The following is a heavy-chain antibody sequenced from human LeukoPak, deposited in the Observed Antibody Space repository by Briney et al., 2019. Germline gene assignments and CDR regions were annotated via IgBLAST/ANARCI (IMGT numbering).Heavy chain of an antibody. CDR2: IYPGDSDT. Sequence: GESLKISCKGSGYSFTSYWIGWVRQMPGKGLEWMGIIYPGDSDTRYSPSFQGQVTISADKSISTAYLQWSSLKASDTAMYYCARHGPRAAAGRFSYYYYMDVWGKGTTVTVSS. CDR3: ARHGPRAAAGRFSYYYYMDV. CDR1: GYSFTSYW. V-gene: IGHV5-51*01. J-gene: IGHJ6*03. D-gene: IGHD6-13*01.